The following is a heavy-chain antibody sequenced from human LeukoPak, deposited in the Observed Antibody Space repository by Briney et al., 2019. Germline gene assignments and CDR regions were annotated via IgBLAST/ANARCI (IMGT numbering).Heavy chain of an antibody. D-gene: IGHD2-2*03. CDR1: GGSFSGYY. Sequence: SETLSLTCAVYGGSFSGYYWSWIRQPPGKGLEWIGEINHSGSTNYNPSLKSRVTISVDTSKNQFSLKLSSVTAADTAVYYCARGGPWVDTVVVPAVTTTGAFDIWGQGTMVTVSS. CDR3: ARGGPWVDTVVVPAVTTTGAFDI. V-gene: IGHV4-34*01. J-gene: IGHJ3*02. CDR2: INHSGST.